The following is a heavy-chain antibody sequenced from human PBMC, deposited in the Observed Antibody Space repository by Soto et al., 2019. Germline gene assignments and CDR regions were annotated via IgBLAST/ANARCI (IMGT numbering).Heavy chain of an antibody. CDR2: IYYSGST. D-gene: IGHD3-3*01. CDR3: ARQTSSAYYTYFDY. Sequence: SETLSLTCSVSGGSISSYYWSWIRQPPGKGLEWIGYIYYSGSTNYNPSLKSRVTISIDTSKNQFSLRLSSVTAADTAVYYCARQTSSAYYTYFDYWGQGTQVTVSS. V-gene: IGHV4-59*08. J-gene: IGHJ4*02. CDR1: GGSISSYY.